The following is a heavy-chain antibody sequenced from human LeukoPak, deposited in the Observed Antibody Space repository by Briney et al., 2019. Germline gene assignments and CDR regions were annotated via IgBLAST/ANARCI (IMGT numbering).Heavy chain of an antibody. D-gene: IGHD3-10*01. V-gene: IGHV3-23*01. J-gene: IGHJ3*02. CDR2: ISGSGGST. Sequence: PGGSLRLSCAASGFTFSSYAMSWVRQAPGKGLEWVSAISGSGGSTYYADSVKGRFTISRDNSKNTLYLQMNSLRAEDTAVYYCAKDLRFGESLYGDAFDIWGQGTMVTVSS. CDR3: AKDLRFGESLYGDAFDI. CDR1: GFTFSSYA.